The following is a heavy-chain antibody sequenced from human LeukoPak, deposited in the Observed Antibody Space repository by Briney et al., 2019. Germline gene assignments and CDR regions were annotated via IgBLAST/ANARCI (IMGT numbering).Heavy chain of an antibody. V-gene: IGHV4-39*01. J-gene: IGHJ4*02. Sequence: PSETLSLTCTVSGGSISSSSYYWGWIRQPPGKGLEWIGSIYYSGSTYYNPSLKSRVTISVDTSKNQFSLKLSSVTAADTAVYYCARQSSSGSYWGKGTLVTVSS. CDR3: ARQSSSGSY. CDR2: IYYSGST. D-gene: IGHD1-26*01. CDR1: GGSISSSSYY.